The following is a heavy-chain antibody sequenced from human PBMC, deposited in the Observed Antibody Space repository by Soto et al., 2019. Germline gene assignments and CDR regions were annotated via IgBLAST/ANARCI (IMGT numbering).Heavy chain of an antibody. V-gene: IGHV3-23*01. D-gene: IGHD2-8*01. CDR1: ALTALDHV. J-gene: IGHJ6*02. CDR3: TRSRRSILMVYGFGGMDV. Sequence: PGGSLRLSCAMSALTALDHVIDWVRQAPGKGLEWVSGISGSGDGTYYGDSVKGRFTISRDSSSSTLYLQMDNLRGEDTAVYFCTRSRRSILMVYGFGGMDVWGQGTTVTVSS. CDR2: ISGSGDGT.